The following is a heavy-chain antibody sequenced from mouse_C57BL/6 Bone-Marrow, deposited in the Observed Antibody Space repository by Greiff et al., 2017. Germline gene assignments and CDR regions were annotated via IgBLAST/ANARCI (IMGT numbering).Heavy chain of an antibody. CDR2: IYPGSGST. J-gene: IGHJ3*01. Sequence: QVQLQQPGAELVKPGASVKMSCKASGYTFTSYWITWVKQRPGQGLEWIGDIYPGSGSTNYNEKFKSKATLTVDTSSSTAYMQLSSLTSEDSAVXYSARYYYDYDGFAYWGQGTLVTVSA. CDR3: ARYYYDYDGFAY. D-gene: IGHD2-4*01. V-gene: IGHV1-55*01. CDR1: GYTFTSYW.